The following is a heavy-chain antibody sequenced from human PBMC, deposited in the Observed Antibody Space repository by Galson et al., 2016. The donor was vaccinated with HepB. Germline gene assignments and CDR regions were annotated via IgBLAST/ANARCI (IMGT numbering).Heavy chain of an antibody. Sequence: LSLTCNVSDGLFSGYYWIWIRQDPGKGLQWIGEISPSGSPNYNPSLKSRATISVDTSNKHFSLGLSSVTAADTAVYYCTRAAGSGNAHFSIHYYYYGMDFWGQGTTVTVSS. CDR2: ISPSGSP. J-gene: IGHJ6*02. CDR3: TRAAGSGNAHFSIHYYYYGMDF. CDR1: DGLFSGYY. V-gene: IGHV4-34*01. D-gene: IGHD3-10*01.